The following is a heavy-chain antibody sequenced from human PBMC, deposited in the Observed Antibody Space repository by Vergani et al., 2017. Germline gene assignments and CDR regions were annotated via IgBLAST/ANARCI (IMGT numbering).Heavy chain of an antibody. CDR2: INPNSGGT. CDR3: AREGSGSSGWNDY. V-gene: IGHV1-2*02. CDR1: GYTFTSYD. J-gene: IGHJ4*02. Sequence: QVQLVQSGAEVKKPGSSVKVSCKASGYTFTSYDINWVRQAPGQGLEWMGWINPNSGGTNYAQKFQGRVTMTRDTSISTAYMELSRLRSDDTAVYYCAREGSGSSGWNDYWGQGTLVTVSS. D-gene: IGHD6-19*01.